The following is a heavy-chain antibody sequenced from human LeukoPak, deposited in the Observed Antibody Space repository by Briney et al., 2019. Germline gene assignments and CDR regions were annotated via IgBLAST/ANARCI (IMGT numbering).Heavy chain of an antibody. CDR3: ARDQEKGNSGTYYALDY. CDR1: GYTFTAYY. J-gene: IGHJ4*02. CDR2: INPNNGGT. V-gene: IGHV1-2*02. Sequence: GASVKVSCKASGYTFTAYYMHWVRQAPGQGLEWMGWINPNNGGTNYAQNFQGRVTMTRDTSISIAYMELSRLRSDDTAVYYCARDQEKGNSGTYYALDYWGQGTLVTVSS. D-gene: IGHD1-26*01.